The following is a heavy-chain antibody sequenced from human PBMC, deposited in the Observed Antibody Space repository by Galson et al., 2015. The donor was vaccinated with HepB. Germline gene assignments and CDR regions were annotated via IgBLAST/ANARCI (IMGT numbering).Heavy chain of an antibody. CDR3: ARDRETYYYAGGAFDI. V-gene: IGHV3-21*01. Sequence: SLRLSCAASGFTFSSYSMNWVRQAPGKGLEWVSSISSSSSYIYYADSVKGRFTISRDNAKNSLYLQMNSLRAEDTAVYYCARDRETYYYAGGAFDIWGQGTMVTVSS. CDR2: ISSSSSYI. J-gene: IGHJ3*02. D-gene: IGHD3-10*01. CDR1: GFTFSSYS.